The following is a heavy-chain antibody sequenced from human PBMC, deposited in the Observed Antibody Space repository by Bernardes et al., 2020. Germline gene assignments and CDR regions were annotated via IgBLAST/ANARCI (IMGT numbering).Heavy chain of an antibody. CDR3: ARANVDTAMYDY. CDR2: INPNGGGT. V-gene: IGHV1-2*02. D-gene: IGHD5-18*01. Sequence: ASVKVSCKASGYTFAAYYIHWVRQAPGQGVEWMGMINPNGGGTNHAQKFQGRVAMTRDMSISTAYMEVTRLGYDDTAIYYCARANVDTAMYDYWGQGTLVTVSS. J-gene: IGHJ4*02. CDR1: GYTFAAYY.